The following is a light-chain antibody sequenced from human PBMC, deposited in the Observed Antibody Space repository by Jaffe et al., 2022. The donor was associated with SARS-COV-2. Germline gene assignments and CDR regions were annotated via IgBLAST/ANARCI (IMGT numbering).Light chain of an antibody. CDR1: QSVNSW. Sequence: DIQMTQSPSTLSASVGDRVTITCRASQSVNSWLAWYQQKPGKAPKLLIYKASNLESGVPSRFSGSGSGTEFTLTISSLQPDDFATYYCQQYNYYSRTFGQGTKVEIK. CDR3: QQYNYYSRT. CDR2: KAS. V-gene: IGKV1-5*03. J-gene: IGKJ1*01.